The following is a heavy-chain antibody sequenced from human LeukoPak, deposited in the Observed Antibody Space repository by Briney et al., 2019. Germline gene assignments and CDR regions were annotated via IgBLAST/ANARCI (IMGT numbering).Heavy chain of an antibody. J-gene: IGHJ4*02. Sequence: GGSLRLSCAASGFMFGSNWMSWVRQAPGKGLEWVSAISGSGGSTYYADSVKGRFTISRDNSKNTLYLQMNSLRAEDTAVYYCAKGAQWLVPQTHFDYWGQETLVTVSS. CDR3: AKGAQWLVPQTHFDY. CDR1: GFMFGSNW. V-gene: IGHV3-23*01. D-gene: IGHD6-19*01. CDR2: ISGSGGST.